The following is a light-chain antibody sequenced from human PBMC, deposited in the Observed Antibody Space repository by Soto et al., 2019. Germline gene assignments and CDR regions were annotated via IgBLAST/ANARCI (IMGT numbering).Light chain of an antibody. V-gene: IGKV4-1*01. Sequence: DVVMSQSPDSLAVSLGETVTINCKTSQSVLSSSRNEYYLGWYQQKPGQPPKALIYGASTRKSGVPDRFSGSGSGTDVTLTISSLQAEDVAVYYCQQYNSSTRTFGGGTRLQIK. CDR2: GAS. J-gene: IGKJ4*01. CDR3: QQYNSSTRT. CDR1: QSVLSSSRNEYY.